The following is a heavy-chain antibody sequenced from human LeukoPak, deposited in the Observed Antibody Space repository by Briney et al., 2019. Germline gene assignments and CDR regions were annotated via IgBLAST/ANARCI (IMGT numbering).Heavy chain of an antibody. J-gene: IGHJ4*02. CDR1: GGSISSYY. D-gene: IGHD6-13*01. CDR2: IYYSGTT. V-gene: IGHV4-59*01. CDR3: ARGVYIAAAQYAY. Sequence: SETLSLTCTVSGGSISSYYWSWIRQPPGKGLEWIGYIYYSGTTNYNPSLKSRVTISVDTSKNQFSLKLSSVTAADTAVYYCARGVYIAAAQYAYWGQGTLVTVSP.